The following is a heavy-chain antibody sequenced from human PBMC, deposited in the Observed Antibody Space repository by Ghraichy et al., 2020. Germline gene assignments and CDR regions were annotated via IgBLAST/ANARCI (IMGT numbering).Heavy chain of an antibody. J-gene: IGHJ4*02. CDR2: INAGNGNT. V-gene: IGHV1-3*01. Sequence: ASVKVSCKASGYTFTSYAMHWVRQAPGQRLEWMGWINAGNGNTKYSQKFQGRVTITRDTSASTAYMELSSLRSEDTAVYYCARDAAPYGSVPTPPTRTRPLGYWGQGTLVTVSS. CDR1: GYTFTSYA. CDR3: ARDAAPYGSVPTPPTRTRPLGY. D-gene: IGHD3-10*01.